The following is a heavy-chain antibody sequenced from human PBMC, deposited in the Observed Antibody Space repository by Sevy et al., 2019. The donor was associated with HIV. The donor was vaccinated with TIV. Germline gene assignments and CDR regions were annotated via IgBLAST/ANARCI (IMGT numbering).Heavy chain of an antibody. Sequence: GGSLRLSCAASGFSFRNYGMHWVRQAPGKGLEWLALISFDGDTKYYGDSVKGRFTISRDNSKNTLYLQMNSLRVEDTAVYYCAKRGGHDTSGYVSYYYYGMYVWGQGTTVTVSS. D-gene: IGHD3-22*01. J-gene: IGHJ6*02. CDR1: GFSFRNYG. CDR3: AKRGGHDTSGYVSYYYYGMYV. V-gene: IGHV3-30*18. CDR2: ISFDGDTK.